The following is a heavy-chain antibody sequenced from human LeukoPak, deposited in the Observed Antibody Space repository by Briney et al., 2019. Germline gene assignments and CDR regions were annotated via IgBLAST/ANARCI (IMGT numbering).Heavy chain of an antibody. CDR1: GGTFSSYA. V-gene: IGHV1-69*01. CDR2: IIPIFGTA. CDR3: ARSRVVPATIYYYYTDV. Sequence: GSSVKVSCKASGGTFSSYAISWVRQAPGQGLEWMGGIIPIFGTANYAQKFQGRVTITADESTSTAYMELSSLRSEDTAVYYCARSRVVPATIYYYYTDVWGKGTTVTISS. D-gene: IGHD2-2*01. J-gene: IGHJ6*03.